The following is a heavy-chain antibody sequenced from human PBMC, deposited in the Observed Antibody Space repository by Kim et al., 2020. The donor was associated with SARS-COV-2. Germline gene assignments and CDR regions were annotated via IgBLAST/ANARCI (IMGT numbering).Heavy chain of an antibody. CDR3: IKYRLGLRYCDY. D-gene: IGHD4-17*01. J-gene: IGHJ4*02. V-gene: IGHV3-72*01. Sequence: EYAGSVDAKITISREKSKKSLYLQMNSLKTEDTAVYYCIKYRLGLRYCDYWGPGTLVTVSS.